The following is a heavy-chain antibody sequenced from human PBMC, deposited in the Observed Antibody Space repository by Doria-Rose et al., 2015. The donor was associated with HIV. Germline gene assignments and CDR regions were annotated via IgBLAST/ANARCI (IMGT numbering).Heavy chain of an antibody. J-gene: IGHJ4*02. Sequence: QITLKESGPVLVKPTETLTLTCTVSGVSLSSPGMGVSWIRQPPGKALEWLANIPSDDDISYNTSLMSRLTIARDLSKSQVLLTTTDMDPADTATYYCARIKSSRWYHKYSVDFGGQGPLVIVSP. D-gene: IGHD6-13*01. V-gene: IGHV2-26*01. CDR2: IPSDDDI. CDR3: ARIKSSRWYHKYSVDF. CDR1: GVSLSSPGMG.